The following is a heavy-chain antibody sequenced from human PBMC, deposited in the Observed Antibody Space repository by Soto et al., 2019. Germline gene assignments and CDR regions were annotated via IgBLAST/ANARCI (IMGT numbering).Heavy chain of an antibody. CDR3: TTEDPIMITFGGVIVKGPGYFDY. CDR2: IKSKTDGGTT. V-gene: IGHV3-15*01. Sequence: PGGSLRLSCAASGFTFSNAWMSWVRQAPGKGLEWVGRIKSKTDGGTTDYAAPVKGRFTISRDDSKNTLYLQMNSLKTEDTAVYYCTTEDPIMITFGGVIVKGPGYFDYWGQGTLVTVSS. J-gene: IGHJ4*02. CDR1: GFTFSNAW. D-gene: IGHD3-16*02.